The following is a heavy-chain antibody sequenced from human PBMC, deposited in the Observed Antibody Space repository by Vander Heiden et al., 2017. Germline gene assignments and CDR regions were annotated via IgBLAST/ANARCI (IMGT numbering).Heavy chain of an antibody. D-gene: IGHD2-15*01. Sequence: QVPLQQWGAGLLKPSETLSLTCAVYGGSFSGYYWSWIRQPPGKGLEWIGEINHSGSTNYNPSLKSRVTISVDTSKNQFSLKLSSVTAADTAVYYCARGNIVVVVAATLLDYWGQGTLVTVSS. J-gene: IGHJ4*02. CDR2: INHSGST. CDR3: ARGNIVVVVAATLLDY. V-gene: IGHV4-34*01. CDR1: GGSFSGYY.